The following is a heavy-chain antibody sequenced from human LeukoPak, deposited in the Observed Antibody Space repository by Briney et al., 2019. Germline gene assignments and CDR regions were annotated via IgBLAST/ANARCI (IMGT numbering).Heavy chain of an antibody. Sequence: RGSLRLSCAASGFTFSSYAMSWVRQAPGKRLEWVSAISGSGGSTYYADSVKGRFTISRDNSKNTLYLQMYSLRAEDTAVYYCARHITIFGGFDYWGQGTLVTVSS. D-gene: IGHD3-3*01. V-gene: IGHV3-23*01. CDR1: GFTFSSYA. CDR3: ARHITIFGGFDY. CDR2: ISGSGGST. J-gene: IGHJ4*02.